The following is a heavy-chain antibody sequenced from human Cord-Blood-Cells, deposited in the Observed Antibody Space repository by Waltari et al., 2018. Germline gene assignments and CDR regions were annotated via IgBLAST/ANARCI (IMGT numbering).Heavy chain of an antibody. Sequence: QVQLVQSGAEVKKPGASVKVSCKASGYTFTGYYMHWVRQAPGQGLEWMEWVNPKSGGTNYAQKFQGRVTMTRDTSISTAYMELSRLRSDDTAVYYCARVSRSGNYDILTGNLDYWGQGTLVTVSS. CDR1: GYTFTGYY. CDR3: ARVSRSGNYDILTGNLDY. CDR2: VNPKSGGT. J-gene: IGHJ4*02. D-gene: IGHD3-9*01. V-gene: IGHV1-2*02.